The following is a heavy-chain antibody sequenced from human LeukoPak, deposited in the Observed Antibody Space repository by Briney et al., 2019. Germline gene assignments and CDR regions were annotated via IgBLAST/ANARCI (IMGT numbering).Heavy chain of an antibody. CDR3: ARDRFCDLNYFDY. D-gene: IGHD3-3*01. CDR1: GGSISSYY. Sequence: PSETLSLTCTASGGSISSYYWSWIRQPAGKGLEWIGRIYTSGSTNYNPSLKSRVTISADKSTNQFSLKLSSVTAADTAVYYCARDRFCDLNYFDYWGQGTLVTVAS. V-gene: IGHV4-4*07. CDR2: IYTSGST. J-gene: IGHJ4*02.